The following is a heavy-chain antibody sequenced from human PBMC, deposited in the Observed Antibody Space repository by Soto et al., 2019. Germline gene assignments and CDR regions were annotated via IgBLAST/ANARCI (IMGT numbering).Heavy chain of an antibody. CDR2: INPSGGST. CDR1: GYTFTSYY. CDR3: ARDRRGGQEVVHQPSYWAYQDY. J-gene: IGHJ4*02. D-gene: IGHD2-8*02. V-gene: IGHV1-46*01. Sequence: WASVKVSCKASGYTFTSYYMHWVRQAPGQGLEWMGIINPSGGSTSYAQKFQGRVTMTRDTSTSTVYMELSSLRSEDTAVYYCARDRRGGQEVVHQPSYWAYQDYWGQGTLVTVSS.